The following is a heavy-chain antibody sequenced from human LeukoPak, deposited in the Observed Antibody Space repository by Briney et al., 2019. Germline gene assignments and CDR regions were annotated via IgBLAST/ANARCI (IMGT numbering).Heavy chain of an antibody. Sequence: KSGGSLRLSCAASGFTFSSYGMHWVRQPPGKGLEWIGEIYHSGSTNYNPSLKSRVTISVDKSKNQFSLKLSSVTAADTAVYYCARDKGSGYSYGYSAFDIWGQGTMVTVSS. V-gene: IGHV4-4*02. D-gene: IGHD5-18*01. CDR2: IYHSGST. CDR3: ARDKGSGYSYGYSAFDI. CDR1: GFTFSSYG. J-gene: IGHJ3*02.